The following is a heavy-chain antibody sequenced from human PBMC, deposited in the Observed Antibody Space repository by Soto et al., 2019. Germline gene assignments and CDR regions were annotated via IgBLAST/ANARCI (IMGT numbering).Heavy chain of an antibody. CDR2: IIPIFGTA. CDR3: ARARKFGGIVVVTADILDYYYYGMDV. Sequence: SVKVSCKASGGTFSSYAISWVRQAPGQGLEWMGGIIPIFGTANYAQKFQGRVTITADESTSTAYMELSSLRSEDTAVYYCARARKFGGIVVVTADILDYYYYGMDVWGQGTTVTVSS. J-gene: IGHJ6*02. CDR1: GGTFSSYA. D-gene: IGHD2-2*02. V-gene: IGHV1-69*13.